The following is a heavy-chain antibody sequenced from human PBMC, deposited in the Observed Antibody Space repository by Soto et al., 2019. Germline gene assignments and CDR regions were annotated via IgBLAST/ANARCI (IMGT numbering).Heavy chain of an antibody. J-gene: IGHJ6*02. CDR3: ARGLGVSSSWYLYYYGMDV. D-gene: IGHD6-13*01. CDR1: GGSFSGYY. CDR2: INHSGST. V-gene: IGHV4-34*01. Sequence: LETLSLTCAVYGGSFSGYYWSWIRQPPGKGLEWIGEINHSGSTNYNPSLKSRVTISVDTSKNQFSLKLSSVTAADTAVYYCARGLGVSSSWYLYYYGMDVWGQGTTVTVSS.